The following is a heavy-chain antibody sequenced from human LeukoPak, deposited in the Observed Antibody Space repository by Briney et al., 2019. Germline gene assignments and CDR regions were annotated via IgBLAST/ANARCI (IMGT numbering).Heavy chain of an antibody. D-gene: IGHD3-10*01. CDR2: TYYRSKWYN. J-gene: IGHJ3*02. V-gene: IGHV6-1*01. CDR3: ARGQIGAGTAFDI. CDR1: GDSVSSNSAA. Sequence: SQTLSLTCAISGDSVSSNSAAWNWIRQSPSNGLEWLGRTYYRSKWYNDYAVSVKSRLTINPDTSKKQFSLQLNSVTPEDTAVYYCARGQIGAGTAFDIWGQGTMVTVSS.